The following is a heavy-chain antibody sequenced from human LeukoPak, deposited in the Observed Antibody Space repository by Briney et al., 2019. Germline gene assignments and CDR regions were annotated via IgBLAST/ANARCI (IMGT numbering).Heavy chain of an antibody. CDR2: ISSSSSYI. D-gene: IGHD6-13*01. CDR3: ARDLTPMAAADVSF. V-gene: IGHV3-21*01. CDR1: GFTFSSYG. J-gene: IGHJ4*02. Sequence: GGSLRLSCAASGFTFSSYGMNWVRQAPGQGLEWVSSISSSSSYIYYADSVKGRFTISRDNAKNSLYLQMNSLRAEDTAVYYCARDLTPMAAADVSFWGQGTLVTVSS.